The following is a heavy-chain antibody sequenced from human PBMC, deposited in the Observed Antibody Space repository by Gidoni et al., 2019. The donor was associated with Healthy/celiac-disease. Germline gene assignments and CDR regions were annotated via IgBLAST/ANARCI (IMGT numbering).Heavy chain of an antibody. V-gene: IGHV1-3*01. Sequence: QVQLVQSGAEVKKPGASVKVSCKASGYPFTSYAMHWVRQAPGQRLEWMGWINAGNGNTKYSQKFQGRVTITRDTSASTAYMELSSLRSEDTAVYYCASGTVPAAINRYYGMDVWGQGTTVTVSS. D-gene: IGHD2-2*01. CDR2: INAGNGNT. CDR3: ASGTVPAAINRYYGMDV. CDR1: GYPFTSYA. J-gene: IGHJ6*02.